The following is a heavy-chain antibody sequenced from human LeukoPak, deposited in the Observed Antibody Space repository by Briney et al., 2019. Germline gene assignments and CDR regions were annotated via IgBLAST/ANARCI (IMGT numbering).Heavy chain of an antibody. Sequence: GGSLRLSCAGSGFTFADYGMSWVRQAPGKGLEWVAIIWYDGTNKYYADSVKGRFTISRDNSNNTVYLQMNSLRAEDTALYYCARVYPNYGMDVWGQGTTVTVSS. CDR2: IWYDGTNK. V-gene: IGHV3-33*08. CDR3: ARVYPNYGMDV. D-gene: IGHD2-2*01. J-gene: IGHJ6*02. CDR1: GFTFADYG.